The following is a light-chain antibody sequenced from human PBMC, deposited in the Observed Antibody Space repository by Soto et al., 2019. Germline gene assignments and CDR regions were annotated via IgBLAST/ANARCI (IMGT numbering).Light chain of an antibody. CDR3: QHYNSYSEA. CDR1: QSIGNW. J-gene: IGKJ1*01. Sequence: DTQMTQSPSTLSASVGDRVTITCRASQSIGNWLAWYQQKPGKAPKLLIYKASTLKSGVPSRFSGSGSGTEFTLTISSLQPDDFATYYCQHYNSYSEAFGQGTKVDIK. V-gene: IGKV1-5*03. CDR2: KAS.